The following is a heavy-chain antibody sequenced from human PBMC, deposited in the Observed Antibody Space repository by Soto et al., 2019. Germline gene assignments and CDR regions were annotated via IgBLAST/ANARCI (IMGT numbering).Heavy chain of an antibody. Sequence: QVQLVESGGGVVQPGTSLRLSCAASGFTFKTHAMHWVRQAPGKGLEWMAVIAYDGNEKFYADSVKGRFTISRDNSNNALYLQINTLRNENTAVYYCGKAVGDYGPYYYGVDVWGQGTTVTVSS. CDR3: GKAVGDYGPYYYGVDV. J-gene: IGHJ6*02. D-gene: IGHD1-26*01. CDR1: GFTFKTHA. V-gene: IGHV3-30*18. CDR2: IAYDGNEK.